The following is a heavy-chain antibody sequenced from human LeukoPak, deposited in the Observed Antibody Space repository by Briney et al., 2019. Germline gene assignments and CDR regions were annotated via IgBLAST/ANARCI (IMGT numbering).Heavy chain of an antibody. CDR3: ARGRITIFGVVTVRVNYFDY. J-gene: IGHJ4*02. CDR2: IYTSGST. V-gene: IGHV4-4*07. Sequence: SETLSLTCTVSGGSISSYYWSWIRQPAGKGLEWIGRIYTSGSTNYNPSLKSRVTISVDTSKNQFSLKLSSVTAADTAVYYCARGRITIFGVVTVRVNYFDYWGQGTLVTVSS. D-gene: IGHD3-3*01. CDR1: GGSISSYY.